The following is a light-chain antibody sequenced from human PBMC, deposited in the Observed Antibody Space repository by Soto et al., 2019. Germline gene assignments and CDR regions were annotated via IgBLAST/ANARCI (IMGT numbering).Light chain of an antibody. V-gene: IGKV3-20*01. CDR2: GAS. CDR3: HHYGSSPPRP. Sequence: EIVLTQSPGTLSLSPGERATLSCRASQSVSSNYLAWYQQKPGQAPRLLIYGASSSATGIPDRFSGSGSGTDFTLTISRLEPEDFAVYYCHHYGSSPPRPFGQGTKVEIK. CDR1: QSVSSNY. J-gene: IGKJ1*01.